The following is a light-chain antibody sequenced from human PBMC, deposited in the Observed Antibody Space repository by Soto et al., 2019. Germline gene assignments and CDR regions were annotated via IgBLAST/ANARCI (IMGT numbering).Light chain of an antibody. V-gene: IGKV1-33*01. CDR3: QQYDDLPST. CDR1: QDISNY. CDR2: DAS. Sequence: DIQMTQSPSSLSASVGDRVTITCQASQDISNYLNWYQQKSGQPPKLLIYDASHLETGVPPRFSGAGSGTEFALPISSLQPEDFATYYCQQYDDLPSTFGGGTKVEV. J-gene: IGKJ4*01.